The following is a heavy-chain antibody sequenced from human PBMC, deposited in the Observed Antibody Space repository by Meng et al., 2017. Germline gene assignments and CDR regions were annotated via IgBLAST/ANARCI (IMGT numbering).Heavy chain of an antibody. D-gene: IGHD6-13*01. CDR1: GYSFTSYW. CDR2: IYPGDSDT. J-gene: IGHJ4*02. CDR3: ARHRYIAAEIDY. Sequence: KVSCKGSGYSFTSYWIGWVRQMPGKGLEWMGIIYPGDSDTRYSPFFQGQVTISAEKSISTAYLQWSSVKASDTAMYYCARHRYIAAEIDYWGQGTLVTVSS. V-gene: IGHV5-51*01.